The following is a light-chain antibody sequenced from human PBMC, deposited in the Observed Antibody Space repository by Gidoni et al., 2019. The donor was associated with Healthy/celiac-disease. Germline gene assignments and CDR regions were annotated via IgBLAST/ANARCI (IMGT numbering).Light chain of an antibody. CDR1: QSLLHSNGYNY. Sequence: DRVMTQSPLSLPVTPGEPASISCRSSQSLLHSNGYNYLDWYLQKPGQSPQLLIYLGSTRASGVPDRFSGSGSGTDFTLKISRVEAEDVGVYYCMQALQTPWTFGQGTKVEIK. J-gene: IGKJ1*01. CDR2: LGS. CDR3: MQALQTPWT. V-gene: IGKV2-28*01.